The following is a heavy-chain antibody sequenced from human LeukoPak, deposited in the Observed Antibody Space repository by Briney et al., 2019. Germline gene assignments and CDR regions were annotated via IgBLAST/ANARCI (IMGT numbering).Heavy chain of an antibody. Sequence: GGSLRLSCAASGFTFSSYAMSWVRQAPGKGLEWASAISGSGGSTYYADSVKGRFTISRDNSKNTLYLQMNSLRAEDTAVYYCAKGLVVVAATRPFDYWGQGTLATVSS. CDR3: AKGLVVVAATRPFDY. V-gene: IGHV3-23*01. CDR1: GFTFSSYA. D-gene: IGHD2-15*01. CDR2: ISGSGGST. J-gene: IGHJ4*02.